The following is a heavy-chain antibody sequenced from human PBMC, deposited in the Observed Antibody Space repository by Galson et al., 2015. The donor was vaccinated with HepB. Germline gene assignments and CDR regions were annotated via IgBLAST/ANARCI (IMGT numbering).Heavy chain of an antibody. CDR1: GVRCGDYT. V-gene: IGHV3-49*03. CDR3: SSNKTAVHY. D-gene: IGHD2-21*02. Sequence: SLRLACAASGVRCGDYTMNWFRQAPGEGLEWVGFIRSKSYGWPIVYASSAKERFTISRDDSKSIAFLQMTNLKSEDTAVYYCSSNKTAVHYWGQGTLVTVSS. CDR2: IRSKSYGWPI. J-gene: IGHJ4*02.